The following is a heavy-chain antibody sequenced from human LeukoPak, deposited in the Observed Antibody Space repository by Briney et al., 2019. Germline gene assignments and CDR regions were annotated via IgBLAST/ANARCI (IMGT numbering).Heavy chain of an antibody. J-gene: IGHJ4*02. CDR1: GYLFTGFY. V-gene: IGHV1-2*02. Sequence: ASVKVSCKASGYLFTGFYIYWVRQAPGQGPEWMGWINPNSGASKYAQISQGRVTLTSDTAASTVYMELRRLRSDDTAVYYCAREYLITIFGVVTRSLDYWGQGTLVTVSS. CDR2: INPNSGAS. CDR3: AREYLITIFGVVTRSLDY. D-gene: IGHD3-3*01.